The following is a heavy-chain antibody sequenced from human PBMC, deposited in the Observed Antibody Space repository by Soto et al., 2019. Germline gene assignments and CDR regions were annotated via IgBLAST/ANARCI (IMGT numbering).Heavy chain of an antibody. CDR2: IYYSGST. D-gene: IGHD2-2*01. Sequence: QVQLQESGPGLVKPSQTLSLTCTVSGGSISSGGYYWSWIRQHPGKGLEWIGYIYYSGSTYYNPSLKSRVTISVDTSKNQFPLKLSSVTAADTAVYYCARAGIVVVPAATGWFDPWGQGTLVTVSS. V-gene: IGHV4-31*03. CDR3: ARAGIVVVPAATGWFDP. J-gene: IGHJ5*02. CDR1: GGSISSGGYY.